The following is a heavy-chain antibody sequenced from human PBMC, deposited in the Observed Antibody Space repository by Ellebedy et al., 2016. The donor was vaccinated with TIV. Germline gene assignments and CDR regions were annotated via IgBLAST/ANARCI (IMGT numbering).Heavy chain of an antibody. CDR2: ISGSGGDT. Sequence: GESLKISCAASGFTFSSYAMSWVRQAPGKGLEWVSGISGSGGDTNYADSVKGRFTVSRDNSQNTLYLQMNSLRAEDTAVYYCAKGTSGKGSSCFDYWGQGTLVTVSS. CDR3: AKGTSGKGSSCFDY. J-gene: IGHJ4*02. V-gene: IGHV3-23*01. D-gene: IGHD6-6*01. CDR1: GFTFSSYA.